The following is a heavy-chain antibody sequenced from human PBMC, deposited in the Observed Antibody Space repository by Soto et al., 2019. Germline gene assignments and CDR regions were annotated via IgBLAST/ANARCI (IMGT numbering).Heavy chain of an antibody. CDR2: ISYDGSNK. Sequence: GGSLRLSCAASGFTFSSYAMHWVRQAPGKGLEWVAVISYDGSNKYYADSVKGRFTISRDNSKNTLYLQMNSLRAEDTAVYYCAREEVTAIGEGAFDIWGQGTMVTVSS. CDR3: AREEVTAIGEGAFDI. CDR1: GFTFSSYA. V-gene: IGHV3-30-3*01. D-gene: IGHD2-21*02. J-gene: IGHJ3*02.